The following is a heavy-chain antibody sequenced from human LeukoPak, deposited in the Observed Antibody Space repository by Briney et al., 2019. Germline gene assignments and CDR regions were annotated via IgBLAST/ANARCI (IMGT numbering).Heavy chain of an antibody. CDR1: GYTFTSYG. D-gene: IGHD6-13*01. V-gene: IGHV1-18*01. CDR3: AREPYSSSWYSHYFDY. J-gene: IGHJ4*02. CDR2: ISAYNGNT. Sequence: ASVKVSCKASGYTFTSYGISWVRQAPGQGLEWVGWISAYNGNTNYAQKLQGRVTMTTDTSTSTAYMELRSLRSDDTAVYYCAREPYSSSWYSHYFDYWGQGTLVTVSS.